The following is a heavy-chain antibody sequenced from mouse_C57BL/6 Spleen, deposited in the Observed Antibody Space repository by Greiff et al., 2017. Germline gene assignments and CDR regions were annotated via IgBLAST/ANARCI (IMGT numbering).Heavy chain of an antibody. CDR3: ARDPITAVVAPLDY. D-gene: IGHD1-1*01. Sequence: VQLQQSGAELARPGASVKMSCKASGYTFTSYTMHWVKQRPGQGLEWIGYINHSSGYTKYNQKFKDKATLTADKSSSTAYMQLSSLTSEDSAVYYCARDPITAVVAPLDYWGQGTTLTVSS. CDR1: GYTFTSYT. CDR2: INHSSGYT. J-gene: IGHJ2*01. V-gene: IGHV1-4*01.